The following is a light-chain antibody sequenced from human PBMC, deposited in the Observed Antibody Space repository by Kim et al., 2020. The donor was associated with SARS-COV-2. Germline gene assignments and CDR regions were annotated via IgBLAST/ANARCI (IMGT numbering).Light chain of an antibody. Sequence: SSGQRATLSCRASQSVSSRCLSWYQQKPGQAPRLLIYAASSSATGIPDRFSGSGSGTDFTLTISRLEPEDFALYYCQQYGSSPLTFGGGTKVDIK. CDR2: AAS. CDR3: QQYGSSPLT. V-gene: IGKV3-20*01. CDR1: QSVSSRC. J-gene: IGKJ4*01.